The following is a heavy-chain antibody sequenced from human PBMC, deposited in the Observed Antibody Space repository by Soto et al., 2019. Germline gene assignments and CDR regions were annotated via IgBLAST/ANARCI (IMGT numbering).Heavy chain of an antibody. CDR2: IYFSGTT. V-gene: IGHV4-31*03. Sequence: TLSLTCTVSGGSISSGDCYWSWIRQHPGKGLEWIGTIYFSGTTYYNPSLKSRVTISVDTSKSQFSLKLSSVTAADTAVYYWASRDRSGFYYWLDTWGQGTVVTVAS. CDR3: ASRDRSGFYYWLDT. CDR1: GGSISSGDCY. D-gene: IGHD3-22*01. J-gene: IGHJ5*02.